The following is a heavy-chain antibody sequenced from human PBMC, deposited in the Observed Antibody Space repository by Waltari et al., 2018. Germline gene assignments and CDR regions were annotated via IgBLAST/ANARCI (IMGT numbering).Heavy chain of an antibody. J-gene: IGHJ4*02. CDR3: ATSEYQLVLVDEY. Sequence: EVQLVESGGGLVKPGGCLRLSCVASEFRFSSYSMNWVRQAPGKGLEWVSSISSSGGHKFYAASMEGRFTISRDNAKNSLYLQMNSLRAEDTAVYYCATSEYQLVLVDEYWGQGTLVTVSS. V-gene: IGHV3-21*01. CDR2: ISSSGGHK. CDR1: EFRFSSYS. D-gene: IGHD2-2*01.